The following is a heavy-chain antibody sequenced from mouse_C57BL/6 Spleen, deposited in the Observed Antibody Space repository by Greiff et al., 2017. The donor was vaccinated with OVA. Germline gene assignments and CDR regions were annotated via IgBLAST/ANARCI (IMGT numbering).Heavy chain of an antibody. CDR2: ISYDGSN. V-gene: IGHV3-6*01. Sequence: EVHLVESGPGLVKPSQSLSLTCSVTGYSITSGYYWNWIRQFPGNKLEWMGYISYDGSNNYNPSLKNRISITRDTSKNQFFLKLNSVTTEDTATYYCARGYQYFDYWGQGTTLTVSS. CDR1: GYSITSGYY. CDR3: ARGYQYFDY. J-gene: IGHJ2*01.